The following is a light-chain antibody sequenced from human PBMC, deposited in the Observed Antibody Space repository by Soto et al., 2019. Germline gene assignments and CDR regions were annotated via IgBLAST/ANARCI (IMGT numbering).Light chain of an antibody. CDR1: QSVNSNH. J-gene: IGKJ1*01. CDR3: HQFGSSPPT. CDR2: GPS. Sequence: EIVETQSPCTLSLQQGKRATLSCTLSQSVNSNHIAWYQQKPGQAPRLLIYGPSSRATGIPERFSGSGSGTDFTLSISRLEPEDFAVYFCHQFGSSPPTFGHGTKV. V-gene: IGKV3-20*01.